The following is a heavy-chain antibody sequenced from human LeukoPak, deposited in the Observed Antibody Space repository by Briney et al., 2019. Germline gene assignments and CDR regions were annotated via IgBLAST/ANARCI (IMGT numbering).Heavy chain of an antibody. CDR2: IKQDGSEK. CDR3: AVPGIAARPPRRFDY. D-gene: IGHD6-6*01. Sequence: GETLRLSCAVSGVTFSSYWMSWVCEAPGKGLERVANIKQDGSEKYYVDSVKGGFTISRDNAKNSLYLQMNSLRAEDTAVYYCAVPGIAARPPRRFDYWGQGTLVTVSS. V-gene: IGHV3-7*01. CDR1: GVTFSSYW. J-gene: IGHJ4*02.